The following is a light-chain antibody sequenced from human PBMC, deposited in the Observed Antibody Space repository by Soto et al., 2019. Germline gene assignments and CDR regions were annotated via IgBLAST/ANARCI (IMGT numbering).Light chain of an antibody. CDR1: QSINDW. J-gene: IGKJ1*01. CDR2: RAS. Sequence: DIQVTQSPSTLSASVGDRITITCRASQSINDWVAWYQQKPGKAPKLLIFRASYLKSGVPSRFSGSGYGTDFTLTISSLQPDDFASYYCQQYSSYSGTFGQGTKVEIK. CDR3: QQYSSYSGT. V-gene: IGKV1-5*03.